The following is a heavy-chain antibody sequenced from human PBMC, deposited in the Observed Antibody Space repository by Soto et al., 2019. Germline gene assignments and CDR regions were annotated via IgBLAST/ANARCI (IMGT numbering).Heavy chain of an antibody. V-gene: IGHV4-59*01. CDR3: ARVRGNYYDSSGYYSGEYYFDY. CDR1: GGTISSYY. J-gene: IGHJ4*02. D-gene: IGHD3-22*01. CDR2: IYYSGST. Sequence: PSETLSLTCPVSGGTISSYYWSWIRQPPGKGLEWIGYIYYSGSTNYNPSLKSRVTISVDTSKNQFSLKLSSVTAADTAVYYCARVRGNYYDSSGYYSGEYYFDYWGQGTLVTVSS.